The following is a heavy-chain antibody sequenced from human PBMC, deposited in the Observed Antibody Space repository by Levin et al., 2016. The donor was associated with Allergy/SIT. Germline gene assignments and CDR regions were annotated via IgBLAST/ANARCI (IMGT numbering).Heavy chain of an antibody. Sequence: GESLKISCAASGFTFSSYAMSWVRQAPGKGLEWVSAISGSGGSTYYADSVKGRFTISRDNSKNTLYLQMNSLRAEDTAVYYCAKDSLGYCSGGSCNGGFDPWGQGTLVTVSS. J-gene: IGHJ5*02. V-gene: IGHV3-23*01. CDR2: ISGSGGST. CDR3: AKDSLGYCSGGSCNGGFDP. D-gene: IGHD2-15*01. CDR1: GFTFSSYA.